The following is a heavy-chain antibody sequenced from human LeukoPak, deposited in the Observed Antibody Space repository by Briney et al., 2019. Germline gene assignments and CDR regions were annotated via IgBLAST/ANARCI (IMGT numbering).Heavy chain of an antibody. D-gene: IGHD6-13*01. CDR1: GYNFITYW. CDR3: ARHRVDSSSPRGMDV. V-gene: IGHV5-51*01. CDR2: IYPSNSDT. J-gene: IGHJ6*02. Sequence: GESLKICCKGSGYNFITYWIGWVRQMPGKGLEWMGIIYPSNSDTRYSPSFQGQVTFSADKSISTAYLQWSSLKASDTAMYYCARHRVDSSSPRGMDVWGQGTTVTVSS.